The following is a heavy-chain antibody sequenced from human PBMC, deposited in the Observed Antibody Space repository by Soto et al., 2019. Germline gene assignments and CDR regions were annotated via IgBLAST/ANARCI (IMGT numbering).Heavy chain of an antibody. V-gene: IGHV4-59*01. CDR2: MYYSGST. CDR1: GGSISSYY. Sequence: PSETLSLTCSVWGGSISSYYWSWIRQPPGKGLEWIGYMYYSGSTHYNPSLNSRVTISLDTSKNQFSLKLSSVTAADTAVYYCAGDADGIFDYWRQGTPVTVSS. CDR3: AGDADGIFDY. D-gene: IGHD1-20*01. J-gene: IGHJ4*02.